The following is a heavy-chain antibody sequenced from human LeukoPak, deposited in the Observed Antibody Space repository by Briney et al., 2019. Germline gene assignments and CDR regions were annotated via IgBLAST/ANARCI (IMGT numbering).Heavy chain of an antibody. CDR1: GGSISSYY. V-gene: IGHV4-59*01. Sequence: SETLSLTCTVSGGSISSYYWSWIRQPPGKGLERIGYIYYSGSTNYNPSLKSRVTISVDTSKNQFSLKLSSVTAADTAVYYCARVGSSLYFDYWGQGALVTVSS. D-gene: IGHD6-13*01. CDR3: ARVGSSLYFDY. CDR2: IYYSGST. J-gene: IGHJ4*02.